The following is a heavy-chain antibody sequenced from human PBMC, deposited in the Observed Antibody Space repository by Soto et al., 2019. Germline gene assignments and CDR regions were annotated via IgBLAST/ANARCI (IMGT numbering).Heavy chain of an antibody. V-gene: IGHV3-48*02. CDR1: GFAFNTYS. CDR3: ARAGYYHYGMDV. Sequence: VGSLRLSCAASGFAFNTYSMNWVSQAPGKGLQWVSYISDTGGAIYYADSVKGRFTTARDNAKNSVFLQMNSLRDEDTAVYYCARAGYYHYGMDVWGQGTTVTVSS. J-gene: IGHJ6*02. CDR2: ISDTGGAI.